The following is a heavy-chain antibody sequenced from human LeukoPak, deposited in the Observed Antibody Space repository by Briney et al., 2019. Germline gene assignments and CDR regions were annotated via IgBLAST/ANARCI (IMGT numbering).Heavy chain of an antibody. V-gene: IGHV1-18*01. CDR3: ARVMVRGVTHSYFDY. Sequence: ASVKVSCKASGYTLTSYGISWVRQAPGQGLEWMGWISAYNGNTNYAQKLQGRVTMTTDTSTSTAYMELRSLRSDDTAVYYCARVMVRGVTHSYFDYWGQGTLVTVSS. D-gene: IGHD3-10*01. CDR2: ISAYNGNT. J-gene: IGHJ4*02. CDR1: GYTLTSYG.